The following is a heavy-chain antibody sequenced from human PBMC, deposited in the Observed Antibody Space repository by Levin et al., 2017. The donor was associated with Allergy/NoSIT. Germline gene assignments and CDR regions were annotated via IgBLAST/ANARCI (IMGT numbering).Heavy chain of an antibody. CDR3: ARHLTTGAPFDH. J-gene: IGHJ4*02. CDR1: GFALSTSA. Sequence: GGSPRLSCAASGFALSTSAMDWVRQAPGKGPEWVASINSDSTYIFYVDSVKGRFIISRDNAKNLVFLYMSGLRVDDTGVYFCARHLTTGAPFDHWGQGTLVTVSS. D-gene: IGHD1-1*01. V-gene: IGHV3-21*06. CDR2: INSDSTYI.